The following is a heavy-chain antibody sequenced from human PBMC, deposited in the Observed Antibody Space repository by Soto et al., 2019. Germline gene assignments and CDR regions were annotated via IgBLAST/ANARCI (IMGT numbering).Heavy chain of an antibody. CDR3: ARRGSGSYYDY. CDR1: GFTFSSYA. J-gene: IGHJ4*02. CDR2: ISGSGGST. D-gene: IGHD1-26*01. Sequence: EVQLLESGGGLVQPGGSLRLSCAASGFTFSSYAMRWVRQAPVKGLEWVSAISGSGGSTYYAESVKGRFTISRDNSKNTLYLQMNSLRAEETAVYYCARRGSGSYYDYWGQGTLVTVSS. V-gene: IGHV3-23*01.